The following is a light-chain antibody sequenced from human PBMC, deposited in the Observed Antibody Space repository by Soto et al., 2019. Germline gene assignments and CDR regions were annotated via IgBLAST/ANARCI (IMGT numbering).Light chain of an antibody. CDR3: QQYENLPT. V-gene: IGKV1-5*01. Sequence: DIQVTQSPPTLSASLGERVTITGRASQTISTWMAWYQQKPGKAPKLLVYDASTLQSGVASRFSGSGSGTEFTLIISGLQPDDSATYYCQQYENLPTFGQGTRLEIK. CDR2: DAS. J-gene: IGKJ5*01. CDR1: QTISTW.